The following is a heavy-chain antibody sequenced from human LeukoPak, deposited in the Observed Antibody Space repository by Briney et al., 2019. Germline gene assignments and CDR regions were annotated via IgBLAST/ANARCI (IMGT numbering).Heavy chain of an antibody. CDR1: GFTFSSYG. CDR3: ATKTAFDY. CDR2: IIISGSST. J-gene: IGHJ4*02. Sequence: PGGTLRLSCAASGFTFSSYGMSWVRQAPGKGLGWVSTIIISGSSTYYADSVKGRFTISRDNSKNTLYLQMSSLRAEDTAVYFCATKTAFDYWGQGTLVTVSS. D-gene: IGHD5-18*01. V-gene: IGHV3-23*01.